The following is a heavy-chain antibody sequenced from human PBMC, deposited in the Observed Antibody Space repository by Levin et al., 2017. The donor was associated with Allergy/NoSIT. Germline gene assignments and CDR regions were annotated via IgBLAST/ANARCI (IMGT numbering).Heavy chain of an antibody. Sequence: GGSLRLSCAGSGFNFNNYWMSWVRQAPGKGLEWVANIRQDGSEKYYLDSVKGRFTISRDNAKKSLYLQMTFLSAEDTAMYYCATATDSAYPLNWFDSWGQGTLVTVS. J-gene: IGHJ5*01. CDR2: IRQDGSEK. CDR3: ATATDSAYPLNWFDS. V-gene: IGHV3-7*05. D-gene: IGHD5-12*01. CDR1: GFNFNNYW.